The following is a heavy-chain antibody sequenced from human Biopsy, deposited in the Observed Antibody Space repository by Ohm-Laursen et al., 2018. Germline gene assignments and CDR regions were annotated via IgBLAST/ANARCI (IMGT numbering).Heavy chain of an antibody. D-gene: IGHD2-15*01. CDR3: ARMDCSGGSCHYYSYGMDV. Sequence: SETLSLTCSVSGVSITAYYWSWIRQPPGKGLECIGNIHHSGSTYYNPSHKSRLIISVDTSKNQFSLKMSSVTAADTAVYYCARMDCSGGSCHYYSYGMDVWGQGTTVTVSS. J-gene: IGHJ6*02. CDR1: GVSITAYY. V-gene: IGHV4-4*09. CDR2: IHHSGST.